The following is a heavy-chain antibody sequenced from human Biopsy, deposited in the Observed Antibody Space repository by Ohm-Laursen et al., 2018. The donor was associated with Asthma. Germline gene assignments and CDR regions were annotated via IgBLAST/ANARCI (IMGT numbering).Heavy chain of an antibody. Sequence: SETLSLTCPVSADSISSNNFYWGWIRQPPGKGLEWIATISYTGSTYYNPSLKIRVTISVDTSKNQFSLKLSSVTAADTAVYYCARHSGNYYAQLNYWGQGTLVTVSS. CDR2: ISYTGST. CDR3: ARHSGNYYAQLNY. CDR1: ADSISSNNFY. D-gene: IGHD1-26*01. J-gene: IGHJ4*02. V-gene: IGHV4-39*01.